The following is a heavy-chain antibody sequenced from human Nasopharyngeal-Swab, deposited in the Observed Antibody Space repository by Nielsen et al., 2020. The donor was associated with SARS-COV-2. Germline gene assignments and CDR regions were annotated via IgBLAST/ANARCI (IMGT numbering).Heavy chain of an antibody. V-gene: IGHV3-7*01. CDR2: IKQDGSEK. J-gene: IGHJ4*02. D-gene: IGHD6-13*01. CDR1: GFTLGNYW. Sequence: GESLKISCAASGFTLGNYWMSWVRQAPGKGLEWVANIKQDGSEKYYVDSVKGRFTISRDNAKNSLYLQMNSLRAEDTAVYYCARLGGSSWCFDYWGQGTLVTVSS. CDR3: ARLGGSSWCFDY.